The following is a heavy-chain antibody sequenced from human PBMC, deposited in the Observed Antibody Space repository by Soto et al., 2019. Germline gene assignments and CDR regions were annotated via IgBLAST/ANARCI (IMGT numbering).Heavy chain of an antibody. Sequence: GALRLSCAASGFTFSSYSMNWVRQAPGKGLEWVSSISSSSSYIYYADSVKGRFTISRDNAKNSLYLQMNSLRAEDTAVYYCARDPYSSSSSCFDYWGQGTLVTVSS. J-gene: IGHJ4*02. D-gene: IGHD6-6*01. CDR2: ISSSSSYI. CDR3: ARDPYSSSSSCFDY. CDR1: GFTFSSYS. V-gene: IGHV3-21*01.